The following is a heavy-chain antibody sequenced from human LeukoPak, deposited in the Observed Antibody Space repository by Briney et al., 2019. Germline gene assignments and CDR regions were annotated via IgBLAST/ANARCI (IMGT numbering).Heavy chain of an antibody. CDR3: ATLPYYYDSSGYPLDY. J-gene: IGHJ4*02. CDR1: GYTLTELS. Sequence: APVKVSCKVSGYTLTELSMHWVRQAPGTGREWMGGFDPEDRETIHTQNFQGRVTTTEDTSTDTAYMELSSLRSEDTAVYYCATLPYYYDSSGYPLDYWGQGTLVTVSS. V-gene: IGHV1-24*01. CDR2: FDPEDRET. D-gene: IGHD3-22*01.